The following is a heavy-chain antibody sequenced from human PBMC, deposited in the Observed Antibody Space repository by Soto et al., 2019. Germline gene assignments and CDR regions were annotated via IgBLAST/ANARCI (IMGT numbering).Heavy chain of an antibody. J-gene: IGHJ3*02. V-gene: IGHV5-51*01. CDR1: GYSFTSYW. CDR3: ARPLYYYCSGSYKSFWAFDI. D-gene: IGHD3-10*01. Sequence: GESLKISCKGSGYSFTSYWIGWVRQMPGKGLEWMGIIYPGDSDTRYSPSFQGQVTISADKSISTAYLQWSSLKASDTAMYYCARPLYYYCSGSYKSFWAFDIWCQGTMVTVSS. CDR2: IYPGDSDT.